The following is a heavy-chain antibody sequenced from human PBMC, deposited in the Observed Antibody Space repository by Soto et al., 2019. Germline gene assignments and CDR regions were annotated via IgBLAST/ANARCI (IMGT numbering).Heavy chain of an antibody. CDR2: IDPSDSYT. CDR3: AGKYYDFWSGYPRVAFDI. J-gene: IGHJ3*02. D-gene: IGHD3-3*01. Sequence: GESLKISCKGSGYSFTSCWISWVRQMPGKGLEWMGRIDPSDSYTNYSPSFQGHVTISADKSISTAYLQWSSLKASDTAMYYCAGKYYDFWSGYPRVAFDIWGQGTMVTVSS. V-gene: IGHV5-10-1*01. CDR1: GYSFTSCW.